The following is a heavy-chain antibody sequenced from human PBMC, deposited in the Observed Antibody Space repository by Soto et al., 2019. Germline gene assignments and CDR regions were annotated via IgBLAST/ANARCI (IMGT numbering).Heavy chain of an antibody. CDR3: ARDQRGGWFDP. CDR2: IYYSGST. D-gene: IGHD6-25*01. CDR1: GGSISSYY. Sequence: SETLSLTCTVSGGSISSYYWSWIRQPPGKGLEWIGYIYYSGSTNYNPSLKSRVTISVDTSKNQFSLKLSSVTAADTAVYYRARDQRGGWFDPWGQGTLVTVSS. J-gene: IGHJ5*02. V-gene: IGHV4-59*01.